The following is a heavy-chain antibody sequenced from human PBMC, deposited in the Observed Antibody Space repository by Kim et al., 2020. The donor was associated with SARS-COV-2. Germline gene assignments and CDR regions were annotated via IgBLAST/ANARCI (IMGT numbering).Heavy chain of an antibody. J-gene: IGHJ6*02. Sequence: YAASVEGRFIIARDNSKNTLYLQMNSLRAEDTAVYYCARALGGGYYYGMDVWGQGTTVTVSS. D-gene: IGHD3-16*01. V-gene: IGHV3-30*01. CDR3: ARALGGGYYYGMDV.